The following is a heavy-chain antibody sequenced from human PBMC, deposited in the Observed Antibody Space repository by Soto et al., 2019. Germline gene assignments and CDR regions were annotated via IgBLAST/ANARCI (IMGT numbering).Heavy chain of an antibody. CDR2: ISDYNGNT. CDR1: GYSFTNYV. CDR3: ARDRGVAPPVAGNTHYYYDMDV. V-gene: IGHV1-18*01. D-gene: IGHD6-19*01. J-gene: IGHJ6*03. Sequence: QDQLVQSGVEVKKPGASVKVSCKASGYSFTNYVITWVRQAPGQGFEWMGWISDYNGNTNYAQKFQGRVTMTTDASTRTAYLELRSLRSDDTAVYYCARDRGVAPPVAGNTHYYYDMDVWGKGTTVTVSS.